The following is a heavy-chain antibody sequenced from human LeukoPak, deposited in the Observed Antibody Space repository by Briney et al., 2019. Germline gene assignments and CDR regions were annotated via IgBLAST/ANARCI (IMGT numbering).Heavy chain of an antibody. CDR3: ARALGSPLDF. D-gene: IGHD1-26*01. Sequence: GGSLRLSCAASGFSFSTFWMHWVRQSPGTGLVWVSRLNDDGRITTYADSVKGRFTISRDNAKNTLYLQMNSLRAEDTAVYYCARALGSPLDFWGQGTLGTVSS. V-gene: IGHV3-74*01. J-gene: IGHJ4*02. CDR2: LNDDGRIT. CDR1: GFSFSTFW.